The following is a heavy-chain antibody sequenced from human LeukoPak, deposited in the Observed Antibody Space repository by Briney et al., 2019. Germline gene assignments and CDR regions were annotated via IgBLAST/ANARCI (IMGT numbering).Heavy chain of an antibody. J-gene: IGHJ4*02. Sequence: GGSLRLSCAASGFTFSSYTMYWVRQAPGKGLEYVSAISSNGGSTYYANSVKVRFTISRDNSKNTLYLQMGSLRGEDMAVYYCAREVNWRFDYWGQGTLVTVSS. V-gene: IGHV3-64*01. D-gene: IGHD1-1*01. CDR2: ISSNGGST. CDR1: GFTFSSYT. CDR3: AREVNWRFDY.